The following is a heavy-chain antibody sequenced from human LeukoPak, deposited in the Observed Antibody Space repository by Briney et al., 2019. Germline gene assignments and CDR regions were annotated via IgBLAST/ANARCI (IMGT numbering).Heavy chain of an antibody. CDR2: INGNSGDT. CDR3: ARNVGWFTTA. V-gene: IGHV1-2*02. Sequence: ASVKVSCKASGYTFTDHYIHWVRQAPGQGLEWMRWINGNSGDTKYEQTFQGRVSMTRDTSISTGYMELNRLRSDDTAVYFCARNVGWFTTAWGQGTLVTVSS. D-gene: IGHD2-15*01. CDR1: GYTFTDHY. J-gene: IGHJ5*02.